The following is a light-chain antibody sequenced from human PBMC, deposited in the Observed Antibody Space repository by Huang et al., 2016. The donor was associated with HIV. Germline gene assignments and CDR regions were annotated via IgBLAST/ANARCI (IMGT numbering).Light chain of an antibody. CDR2: DAS. V-gene: IGKV3-11*01. Sequence: EIVLAQSPATLCLSPGEGATLSCRASQSVDSHLAWYQQKPGQAPRLLIHDASNRATGVPARFSGSGSGTDFTLTISSLEPEDFAVYYCHQRSNWPQTFGQGTMLEIK. J-gene: IGKJ2*01. CDR3: HQRSNWPQT. CDR1: QSVDSH.